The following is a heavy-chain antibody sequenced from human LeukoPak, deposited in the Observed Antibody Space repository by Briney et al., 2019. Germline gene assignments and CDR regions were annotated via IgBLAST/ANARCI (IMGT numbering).Heavy chain of an antibody. CDR3: ARHPRIAARQVGWFDP. J-gene: IGHJ5*02. CDR1: GYSISSGYY. D-gene: IGHD6-6*01. V-gene: IGHV4-38-2*01. Sequence: SETLPLTCAVSGYSISSGYYWGWIRQPPGKGLEWIGSIYHSGSTYYNPSLKSRVTISVDTSKNQFSLKLSSVTAADTAVYYCARHPRIAARQVGWFDPWGQGTLVTVSS. CDR2: IYHSGST.